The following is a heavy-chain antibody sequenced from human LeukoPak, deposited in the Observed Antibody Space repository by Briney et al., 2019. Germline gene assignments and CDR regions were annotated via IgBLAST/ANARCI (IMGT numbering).Heavy chain of an antibody. CDR3: AKDNYGWFDP. J-gene: IGHJ5*02. Sequence: PGRSLRLSCAASGFTFSSYGMHWVRQAPGKGLEWVAVIWYDGSNKYYADSVKGRFTISRDNSKNTLYLQMDSLRAEDTAVYYCAKDNYGWFDPWGQGTLVTVSS. CDR1: GFTFSSYG. D-gene: IGHD4-11*01. CDR2: IWYDGSNK. V-gene: IGHV3-33*06.